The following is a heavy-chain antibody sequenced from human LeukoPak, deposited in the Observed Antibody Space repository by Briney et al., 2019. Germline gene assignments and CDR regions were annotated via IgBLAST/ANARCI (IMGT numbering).Heavy chain of an antibody. Sequence: GGSLRLSCAASGFTFSNDWMTWVRQAPGKGLEWVANIKRDGSEKYYVDSVKGRFTISRDNAKNSVYLQMNNLRAEDTAVYYCARPSRHWGQGTLVTVSS. CDR1: GFTFSNDW. CDR2: IKRDGSEK. J-gene: IGHJ4*02. CDR3: ARPSRH. V-gene: IGHV3-7*03.